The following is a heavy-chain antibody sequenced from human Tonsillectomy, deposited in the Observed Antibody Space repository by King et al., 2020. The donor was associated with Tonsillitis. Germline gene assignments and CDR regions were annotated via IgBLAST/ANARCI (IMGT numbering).Heavy chain of an antibody. CDR2: ISAYNGNT. CDR3: ARDYRMYSIGSSAFHI. Sequence: VQLVQSGAEVKKPGASVKVSCKASGYTFTSYGIGWVRQAPGQGLEWMGWISAYNGNTNYPQKFQGRVTVTTDTSTTTAYMELRSLRSDDTAVYYCARDYRMYSIGSSAFHIWGQGTMVTVSS. V-gene: IGHV1-18*04. D-gene: IGHD6-19*01. J-gene: IGHJ3*02. CDR1: GYTFTSYG.